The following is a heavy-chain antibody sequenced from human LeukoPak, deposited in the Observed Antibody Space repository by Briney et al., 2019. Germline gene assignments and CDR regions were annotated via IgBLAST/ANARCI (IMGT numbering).Heavy chain of an antibody. CDR1: GFTFSSYS. CDR2: ISSSSSYI. Sequence: KPGGSLRLSCAASGFTFSSYSMNWVRQAPGKGLGWVSSISSSSSYIYYADSVKGRFTISRDNAKNSLYLQMNSLRAEDTAVYYCAGGGRGTTAFDIWGQGTMVTVSS. V-gene: IGHV3-21*01. J-gene: IGHJ3*02. D-gene: IGHD4-17*01. CDR3: AGGGRGTTAFDI.